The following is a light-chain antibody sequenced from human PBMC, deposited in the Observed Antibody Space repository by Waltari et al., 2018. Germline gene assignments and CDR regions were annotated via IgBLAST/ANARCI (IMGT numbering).Light chain of an antibody. CDR1: ASNIGGNV. J-gene: IGLJ3*02. Sequence: QSVLTQPPSASGTPGPRVTISCSGRASNIGGNVVNWYQQFPGQAPKLVIYRNDQRPSGVPGRFSGSKSGTSASLAISGLQSEDEADYYCAAWDDSPNGHWVFGGGTKVTVL. CDR3: AAWDDSPNGHWV. V-gene: IGLV1-44*01. CDR2: RND.